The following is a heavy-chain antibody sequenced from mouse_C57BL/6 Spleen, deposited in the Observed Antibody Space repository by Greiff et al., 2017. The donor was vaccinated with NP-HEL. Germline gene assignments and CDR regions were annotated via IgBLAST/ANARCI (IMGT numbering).Heavy chain of an antibody. J-gene: IGHJ2*01. CDR1: GYAFTNYL. CDR2: INPGSGGT. Sequence: VQLQQSGAELVRPGTSVKVSCKASGYAFTNYLIEWVKQRPGQGLEWIGVINPGSGGTNYNEKFKGKATLTADTSSSTAYMQLSSLTSEDSAVYFCAISDDGYYVDYWGQGTTLTVSS. V-gene: IGHV1-54*01. CDR3: AISDDGYYVDY. D-gene: IGHD2-3*01.